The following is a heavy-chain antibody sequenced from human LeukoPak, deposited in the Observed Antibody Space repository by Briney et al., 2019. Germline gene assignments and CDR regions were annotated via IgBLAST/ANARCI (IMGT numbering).Heavy chain of an antibody. CDR2: IIIISGTT. Sequence: SVKVSCKVSRGTFRTYGISWLRQAPGQGPEWMGGIIIISGTTKYAQKFQGRVIFTADESTSTAYMEVGSLRSDDTAVYYCARWDGYYGSGSSFDYWGQGTLVTVSS. D-gene: IGHD3-10*01. J-gene: IGHJ4*02. CDR3: ARWDGYYGSGSSFDY. CDR1: RGTFRTYG. V-gene: IGHV1-69*13.